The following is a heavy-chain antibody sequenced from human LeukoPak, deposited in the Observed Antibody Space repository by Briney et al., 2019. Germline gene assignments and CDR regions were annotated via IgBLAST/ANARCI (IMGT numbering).Heavy chain of an antibody. CDR1: GFTFSSYA. D-gene: IGHD5-12*01. V-gene: IGHV3-23*01. CDR2: ISGSGGST. CDR3: AKDHRGYIVATIDLNWDY. Sequence: PGGSLRLSCAASGFTFSSYAMSWVRQAPGKGLERVSAISGSGGSTYYADSVKGRFTISRDNSKNTLYLQMNSLRAEDTAVYYCAKDHRGYIVATIDLNWDYWGQGTLVTVSS. J-gene: IGHJ4*02.